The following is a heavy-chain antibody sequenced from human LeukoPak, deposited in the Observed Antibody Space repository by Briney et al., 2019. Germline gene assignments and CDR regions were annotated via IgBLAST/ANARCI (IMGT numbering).Heavy chain of an antibody. J-gene: IGHJ4*02. CDR1: GGSFSGYY. V-gene: IGHV4-34*01. CDR3: ARPKRPFPYRSPFDY. CDR2: INHSGST. D-gene: IGHD5-12*01. Sequence: SETLSLTCAVYGGSFSGYYWSWIRQPPGKGLEWIGEINHSGSTNYNPSLKSRVTISVDTSKNQFSLKLSSVTAADTAVYYCARPKRPFPYRSPFDYWGQGTLVTVSS.